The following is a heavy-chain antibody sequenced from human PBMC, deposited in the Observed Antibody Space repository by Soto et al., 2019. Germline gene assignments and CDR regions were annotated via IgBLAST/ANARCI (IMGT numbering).Heavy chain of an antibody. Sequence: SETLSLTCTVSGGSISSSSYYWGWIRQPPGKGLEWIGSIYYSGSTYYNPSLKSRVTISVDTSKNQFSLKLSSVTAADTAVYYCASGGRQLWLNFYYYYGMDVWGQGTTVTVSS. CDR3: ASGGRQLWLNFYYYYGMDV. CDR1: GGSISSSSYY. CDR2: IYYSGST. V-gene: IGHV4-39*01. D-gene: IGHD5-18*01. J-gene: IGHJ6*02.